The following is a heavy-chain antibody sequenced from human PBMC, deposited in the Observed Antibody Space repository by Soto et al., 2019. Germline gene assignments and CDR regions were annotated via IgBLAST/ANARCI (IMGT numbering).Heavy chain of an antibody. CDR3: ARESGNLGVWAYVFEY. Sequence: QVQLVQSGAEVKKPGASVKVSCKASGYNFTDYGISWVRQAPGQGLEWRGWISGYNGNTDYAQSFQGRVTKTTDITTSTAYMELRSLRSDDTAVFFCARESGNLGVWAYVFEYWGQGTLVTVSS. J-gene: IGHJ4*02. CDR1: GYNFTDYG. CDR2: ISGYNGNT. V-gene: IGHV1-18*01. D-gene: IGHD1-26*01.